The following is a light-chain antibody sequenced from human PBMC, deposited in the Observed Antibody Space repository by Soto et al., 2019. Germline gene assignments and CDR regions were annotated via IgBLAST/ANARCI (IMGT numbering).Light chain of an antibody. CDR2: GAS. Sequence: IVLTQSPGTLSFWPVPQAPLPCRASQTVSITYLTWYQQRPGQAPRLLIFGASKRATGIPDRFSGSGSGRDFTLTISGLEPEDFAVYYCQQYGSSPLISFGQGTRLEIK. CDR1: QTVSITY. J-gene: IGKJ5*01. V-gene: IGKV3-20*01. CDR3: QQYGSSPLIS.